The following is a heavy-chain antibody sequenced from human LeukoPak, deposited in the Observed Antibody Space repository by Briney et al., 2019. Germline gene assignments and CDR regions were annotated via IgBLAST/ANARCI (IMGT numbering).Heavy chain of an antibody. CDR2: IYNDGST. CDR1: GFTVSSHY. J-gene: IGHJ6*02. V-gene: IGHV3-66*01. D-gene: IGHD3-9*01. CDR3: ARVIITTGGFDYGMDV. Sequence: GGSLRLSCVASGFTVSSHYMSWVRQAPGKGLEWVSAIYNDGSTYYAGSVKGRFTISRDNSENTLYLQMNSLRVEDTAVYYCARVIITTGGFDYGMDVWGQGTTVTVSS.